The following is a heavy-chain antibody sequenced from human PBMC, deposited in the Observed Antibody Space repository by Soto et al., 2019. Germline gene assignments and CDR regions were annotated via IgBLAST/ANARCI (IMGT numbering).Heavy chain of an antibody. V-gene: IGHV4-34*01. CDR3: ATRRPDYYYMDV. CDR1: GGSFSGYY. J-gene: IGHJ6*03. CDR2: IYHSGST. Sequence: TSETLSLTCAVYGGSFSGYYWSWIRQPPGKGLEWIGEIYHSGSTNYNPSLKSRVTISVDKSKNQFSLKLSSVAAADTAVYYCATRRPDYYYMDVWGKGTTVTVSS.